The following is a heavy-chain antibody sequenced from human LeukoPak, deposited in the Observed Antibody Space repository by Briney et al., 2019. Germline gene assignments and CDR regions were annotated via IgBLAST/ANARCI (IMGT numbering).Heavy chain of an antibody. D-gene: IGHD2-21*01. CDR1: GFTFSSYW. CDR3: VRDGLLWYGGAT. V-gene: IGHV3-74*01. Sequence: QPGGSLRLSCAASGFTFSSYWMHWVRQAPGKGLVWVSRINTDGSSTSYADSVKGRFIISRDNANNTLYLQMNSLRVEDTAVYYCVRDGLLWYGGATWGQGTVVTVSS. CDR2: INTDGSST. J-gene: IGHJ3*01.